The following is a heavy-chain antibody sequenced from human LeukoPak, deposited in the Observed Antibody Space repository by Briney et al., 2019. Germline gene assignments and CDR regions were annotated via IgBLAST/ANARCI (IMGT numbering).Heavy chain of an antibody. CDR3: ARDRYSELGGSYMNY. D-gene: IGHD1-26*01. V-gene: IGHV1-69*13. CDR1: GGTFSSYA. J-gene: IGHJ4*02. CDR2: IIPIFGTA. Sequence: GASVKVSCKASGGTFSSYAISWVRQAPGQGLEWMGGIIPIFGTANYAQKFQGRVTITADESTSTAYIELSSLRSEDTAVYYCARDRYSELGGSYMNYWGQGTLVTVSS.